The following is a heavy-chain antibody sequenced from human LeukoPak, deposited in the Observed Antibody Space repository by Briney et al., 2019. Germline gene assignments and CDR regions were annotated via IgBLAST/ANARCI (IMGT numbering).Heavy chain of an antibody. V-gene: IGHV4-59*01. CDR2: IYYSGST. J-gene: IGHJ4*02. Sequence: SETLSLTCTVSGGSISSYYWSWIRQPPGKGLEWIGYIYYSGSTNYNPSLKSRVTISVDTSKNQFSLKLSSVTAADTAVYYCARDNSNYGLDYWGQGTLVTVSS. CDR1: GGSISSYY. D-gene: IGHD4-11*01. CDR3: ARDNSNYGLDY.